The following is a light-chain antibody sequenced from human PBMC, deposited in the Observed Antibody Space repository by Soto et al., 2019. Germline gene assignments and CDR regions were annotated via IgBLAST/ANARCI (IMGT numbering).Light chain of an antibody. CDR1: QGINDY. Sequence: DIQLTQSPSFLSASVGDRVTITCRASQGINDYLAWYQQKPGKAPKLLIYAAFTLQSEVPSSLSGSASGTEVTLTISSLQPQDLATYYCQQFNNYPLTFGGGTKVEVK. CDR3: QQFNNYPLT. V-gene: IGKV1-9*01. J-gene: IGKJ4*01. CDR2: AAF.